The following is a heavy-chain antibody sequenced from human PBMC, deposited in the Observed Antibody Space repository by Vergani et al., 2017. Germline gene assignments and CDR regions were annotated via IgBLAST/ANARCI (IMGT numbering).Heavy chain of an antibody. J-gene: IGHJ4*02. CDR3: ARSRGTLFDD. V-gene: IGHV4-61*10. CDR1: GGSVSSGNYY. D-gene: IGHD1-1*01. Sequence: QVQLQESGPGLVKPSETLSLTCTVSGGSVSSGNYYWTWLRQPAGKGLQWIGYLFYGGSTHYNPSLKSRVTISVDTSKNQFSRKLSSVTAADTAVYYCARSRGTLFDDWGQGTLVTVSS. CDR2: LFYGGST.